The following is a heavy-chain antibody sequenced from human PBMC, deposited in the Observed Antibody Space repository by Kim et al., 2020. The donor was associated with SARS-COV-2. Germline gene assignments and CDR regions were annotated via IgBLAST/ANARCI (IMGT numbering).Heavy chain of an antibody. Sequence: GGSLRLSCAASGFTFSSYAMHWVRQAPGKGLEWVAVISYDGSNKYYADSVKGRFTISRDNSKNTLYLQMNSLRAEDTAVYYCARDSGVYGSGSYYIRMNYFDYWGQGTLVTVSS. CDR1: GFTFSSYA. J-gene: IGHJ4*02. V-gene: IGHV3-30*04. CDR2: ISYDGSNK. CDR3: ARDSGVYGSGSYYIRMNYFDY. D-gene: IGHD3-10*01.